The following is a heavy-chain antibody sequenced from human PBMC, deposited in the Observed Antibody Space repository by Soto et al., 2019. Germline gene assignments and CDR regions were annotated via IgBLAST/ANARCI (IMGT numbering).Heavy chain of an antibody. J-gene: IGHJ4*02. V-gene: IGHV3-53*01. D-gene: IGHD1-26*01. Sequence: GGSLRLSCAVSGFTVRANYISWVRQAPGKGLEWGSVIYSGGTTYYADSVKGRFIISRDISKNTLYLQMNILRAEDTAVYYCQSYGYWGQGTLVTVSS. CDR1: GFTVRANY. CDR3: QSYGY. CDR2: IYSGGTT.